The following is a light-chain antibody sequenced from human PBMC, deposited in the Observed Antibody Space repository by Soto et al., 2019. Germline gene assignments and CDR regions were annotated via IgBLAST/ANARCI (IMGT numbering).Light chain of an antibody. J-gene: IGKJ1*01. CDR2: ATS. V-gene: IGKV1-39*01. Sequence: DVVMSQSPASLSVSIRDRVTITCRASQSVSTYLDWYQQKPGKSPKLLIYATSSLESGVPARFSGSGSGTEFTLTISRLEPEDLAAYYCQQNGNSPWTFGQGTKVAIK. CDR1: QSVSTY. CDR3: QQNGNSPWT.